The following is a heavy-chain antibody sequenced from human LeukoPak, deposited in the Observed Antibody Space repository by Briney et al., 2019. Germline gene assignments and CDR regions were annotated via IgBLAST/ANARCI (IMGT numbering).Heavy chain of an antibody. D-gene: IGHD2-15*01. CDR3: ARGLSHCSGATCSFT. V-gene: IGHV3-53*01. J-gene: IGHJ5*02. CDR1: GFIVSNNY. CDR2: IYSLGHT. Sequence: GGSLRLSCAASGFIVSNNYMSWVRQAPGKGLEWVLVIYSLGHTYYADSVKGRFTISRDNSKNTLYLQMNGLRAEDTAVYYCARGLSHCSGATCSFTWGQGTLVTVSP.